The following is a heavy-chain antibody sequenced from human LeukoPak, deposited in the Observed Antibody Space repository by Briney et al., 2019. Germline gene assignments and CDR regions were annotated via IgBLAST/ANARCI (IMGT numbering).Heavy chain of an antibody. V-gene: IGHV1-46*01. CDR1: GYTFTSYY. J-gene: IGHJ5*02. D-gene: IGHD3-3*01. CDR3: VRDGYDFWSGRDHANWFDP. Sequence: ASVKVSCKASGYTFTSYYMHWVRQAPGQGLEWMGIINPSGGSTSYAQKFQGRVTMTRDTSTSTVYMELSSLRSEDTAVYYCVRDGYDFWSGRDHANWFDPWGQGTLVTVSS. CDR2: INPSGGST.